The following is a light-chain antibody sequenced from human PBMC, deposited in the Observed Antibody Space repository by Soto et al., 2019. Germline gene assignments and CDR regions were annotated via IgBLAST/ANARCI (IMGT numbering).Light chain of an antibody. CDR3: QQYNTYSRT. CDR2: EGY. J-gene: IGKJ1*01. CDR1: QSISSW. V-gene: IGKV1-5*03. Sequence: DIQMTQSPSTLSASVGDRVPITCRASQSISSWLAWYQQKTGEAPKLLIYEGYTLARGVPARFSGSGSGTECTLTISSLQPDDFATVYCQQYNTYSRTFGQGTKVEV.